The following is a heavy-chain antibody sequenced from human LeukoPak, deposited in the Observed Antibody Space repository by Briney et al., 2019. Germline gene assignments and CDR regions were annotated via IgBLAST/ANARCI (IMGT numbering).Heavy chain of an antibody. CDR3: ARDSGSYYNFDY. V-gene: IGHV1-2*02. Sequence: GASVKVSCKASGYTFTGYYMHWVRQAPGQGLEWMGCINPNSGGTNYAQKFQGRVTMTRDTSISTAYMELSRLRSDDTAVYYCARDSGSYYNFDYWGQGTLVTVSS. D-gene: IGHD3-10*01. CDR2: INPNSGGT. CDR1: GYTFTGYY. J-gene: IGHJ4*02.